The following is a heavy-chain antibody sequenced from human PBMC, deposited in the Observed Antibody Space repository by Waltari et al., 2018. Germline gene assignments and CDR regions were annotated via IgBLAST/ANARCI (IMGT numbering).Heavy chain of an antibody. CDR1: GFNINYNY. CDR3: ARGETAVLDY. CDR2: IYSGGRT. Sequence: EVQLVESGGGLIQPGGSLRLSCAASGFNINYNYMPWVRQAPGKGREWVSVIYSGGRTDYPLSMKARVTISRDTYKNLVFLEMKSLRAEDTAVYYCARGETAVLDYWGHGTLVTVSS. V-gene: IGHV3-53*01. J-gene: IGHJ4*01. D-gene: IGHD6-6*01.